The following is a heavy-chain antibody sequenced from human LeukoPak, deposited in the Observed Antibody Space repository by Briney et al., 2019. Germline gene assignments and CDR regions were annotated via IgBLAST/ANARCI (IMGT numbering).Heavy chain of an antibody. CDR1: GFTFSNAW. J-gene: IGHJ4*02. Sequence: GGSLRLSCAASGFTFSNAWMSWVRQAPGKGLEWVGRIKTKTGGGTTDFAAPVKGRFTILRDDSKNTVYLQMNSLKTEDTALYYCGGFGYWGQGTLVTVSS. CDR3: GGFGY. V-gene: IGHV3-15*01. CDR2: IKTKTGGGTT.